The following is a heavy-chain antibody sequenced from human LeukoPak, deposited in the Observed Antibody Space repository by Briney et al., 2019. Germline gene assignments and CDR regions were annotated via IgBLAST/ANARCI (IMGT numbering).Heavy chain of an antibody. D-gene: IGHD6-6*01. CDR3: ARGGAARPDY. CDR2: ISWNSGSI. J-gene: IGHJ4*02. V-gene: IGHV3-9*01. CDR1: GFTFDDYA. Sequence: GRSLRLSCAASGFTFDDYAMHWVRQAPGKGLEWVSGISWNSGSIGYADSVKGRFTISRDNAQNSLYLQMNSLRGEDTAVYYCARGGAARPDYWGQGTLVTVSS.